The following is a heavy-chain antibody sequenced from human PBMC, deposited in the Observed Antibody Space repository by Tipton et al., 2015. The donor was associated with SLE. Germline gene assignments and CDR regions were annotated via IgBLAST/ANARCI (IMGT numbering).Heavy chain of an antibody. J-gene: IGHJ3*01. CDR1: GASISRGSYY. V-gene: IGHV4-61*09. D-gene: IGHD1-26*01. Sequence: TLSLTCSVSGASISRGSYYWTWVRQPAGKGLEWIGHVYTGGATTYNPSLESRVTMSVDTSKNQFSLKLSSVTAADTAMYYCVRERKYVVRFRELVAPDLWGQGTAITVSS. CDR2: VYTGGAT. CDR3: VRERKYVVRFRELVAPDL.